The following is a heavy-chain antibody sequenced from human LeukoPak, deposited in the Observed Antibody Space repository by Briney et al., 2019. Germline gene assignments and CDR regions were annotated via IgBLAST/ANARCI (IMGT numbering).Heavy chain of an antibody. J-gene: IGHJ4*02. CDR1: GYTFTSYG. V-gene: IGHV1-18*01. D-gene: IGHD3-10*01. Sequence: GASVKVSFKASGYTFTSYGISWVRQAPGQGLEWMGWISAYNGNTNYAQKLQGRVTMTTDTSTSTAYMELRSLRSDDTAVYYCARDGSWYYYGSGGEDFFDYWGQGTLVTVSS. CDR3: ARDGSWYYYGSGGEDFFDY. CDR2: ISAYNGNT.